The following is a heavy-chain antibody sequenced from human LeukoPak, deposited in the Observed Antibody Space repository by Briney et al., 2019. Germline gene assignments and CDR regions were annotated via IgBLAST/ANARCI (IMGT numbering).Heavy chain of an antibody. Sequence: PGGSLRLSCAASGFTFSSYGMHWVRQAPGKGLEWVAVIWYDGSDKYYADSVKGRFTISRDNSKNTLYLQMTSLRAEDTALYYCAKSGRYFDYWGQGALVTVSA. V-gene: IGHV3-33*06. J-gene: IGHJ4*02. CDR3: AKSGRYFDY. CDR2: IWYDGSDK. CDR1: GFTFSSYG.